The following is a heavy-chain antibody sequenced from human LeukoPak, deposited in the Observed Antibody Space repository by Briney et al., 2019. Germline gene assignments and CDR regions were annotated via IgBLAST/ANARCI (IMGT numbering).Heavy chain of an antibody. CDR1: GGSISNYY. Sequence: SETLSLTCTVSGGSISNYYWSWIRQPAGKGLEWIGRKYARGSSNYNPPVQSRITMSVDTSKNQFSLKLRSVTAADTAVYYCARGRYCSADICTGGDSFDIWGQGTMVSVSP. J-gene: IGHJ3*02. CDR2: KYARGSS. V-gene: IGHV4-4*07. D-gene: IGHD2-15*01. CDR3: ARGRYCSADICTGGDSFDI.